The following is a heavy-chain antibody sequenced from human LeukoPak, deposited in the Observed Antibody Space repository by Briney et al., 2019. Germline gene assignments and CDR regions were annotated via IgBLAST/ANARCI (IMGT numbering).Heavy chain of an antibody. V-gene: IGHV1-2*02. Sequence: ASVKVSCKASGYTFTGYYMHWVRQAPGQGLEWMGWINPNSGGTNYAQKFQGRVTMTRDTSISTAYMELSRLRSDDTAVYYCARDPQWLVRDNWFDPWGQGTLVTVSS. CDR1: GYTFTGYY. CDR3: ARDPQWLVRDNWFDP. CDR2: INPNSGGT. J-gene: IGHJ5*02. D-gene: IGHD6-19*01.